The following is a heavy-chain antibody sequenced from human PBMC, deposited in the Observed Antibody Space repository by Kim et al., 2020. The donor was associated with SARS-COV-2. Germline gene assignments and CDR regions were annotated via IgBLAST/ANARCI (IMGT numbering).Heavy chain of an antibody. D-gene: IGHD1-7*01. CDR1: GGSISSSSYY. V-gene: IGHV4-39*01. CDR3: ARDPGGYNWNYARFDAFDI. J-gene: IGHJ3*02. CDR2: IYYSGST. Sequence: SETLSLTCTVSGGSISSSSYYWGWIRQPPGKGLEWIGSIYYSGSTYYNPSLKSRVTISVDTSKNQFSLKLSSVTAADTAVYYCARDPGGYNWNYARFDAFDIWGQGTMVTVSS.